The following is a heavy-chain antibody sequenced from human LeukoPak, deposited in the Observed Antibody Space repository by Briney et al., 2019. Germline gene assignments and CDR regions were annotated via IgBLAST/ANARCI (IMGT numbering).Heavy chain of an antibody. CDR3: ARLYYYDSSGYYSPYWYFDL. V-gene: IGHV5-10-1*01. CDR2: IDPSDSYS. Sequence: GDPLNTSCKASGYSFTSNWTSWLRKLPGKGLEWMGRIDPSDSYSNYSPSFQGNVTISVDKSISTAYLHWSSLKASDTAMYYCARLYYYDSSGYYSPYWYFDLWGRGTLVTVSS. J-gene: IGHJ2*01. D-gene: IGHD3-22*01. CDR1: GYSFTSNW.